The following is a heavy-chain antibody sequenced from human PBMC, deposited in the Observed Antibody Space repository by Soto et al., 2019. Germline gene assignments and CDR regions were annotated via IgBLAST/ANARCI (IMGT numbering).Heavy chain of an antibody. J-gene: IGHJ6*02. V-gene: IGHV3-30*04. CDR2: ISYDGSHK. CDR3: ARETGSSYGMDV. D-gene: IGHD6-6*01. Sequence: QVQLVESGGGVVQPGRSLRLSCAASGFTFSSYAMHWVRQAPGKGLEWVAVISYDGSHKYYADSVKGRFSISRDNSKNTLYLQMNSLRAEDTAVYYCARETGSSYGMDVWGQGTTVTVSS. CDR1: GFTFSSYA.